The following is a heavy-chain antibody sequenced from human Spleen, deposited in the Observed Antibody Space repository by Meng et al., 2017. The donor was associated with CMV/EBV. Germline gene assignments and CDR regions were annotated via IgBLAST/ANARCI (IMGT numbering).Heavy chain of an antibody. CDR3: AKHKSQFYYDSSGRYFDY. Sequence: LSLTCAASGFTFTSYSMHWVRQAPGKGLEWVAFIRYDGSNKYYRDSVKGRFTISRDNSKKMLYLQINSLSTEDTAMYYCAKHKSQFYYDSSGRYFDYWGQGTLVTVSS. J-gene: IGHJ4*02. CDR1: GFTFTSYS. D-gene: IGHD3-22*01. CDR2: IRYDGSNK. V-gene: IGHV3-30*04.